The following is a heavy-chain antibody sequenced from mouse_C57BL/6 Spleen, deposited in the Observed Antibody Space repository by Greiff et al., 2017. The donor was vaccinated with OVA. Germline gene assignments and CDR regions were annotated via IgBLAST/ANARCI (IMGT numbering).Heavy chain of an antibody. Sequence: QVQLQQPGAELVKPGASVKLSCKASGYTFTSYWMQWVKQRPGQGLEWIGEIDPSDSYTNYNQKFKGKATLTVDTSSSTAYMQLSSLTSEDSAVYYCAREGLRPTGDYWGQGTTLTVSS. D-gene: IGHD2-2*01. J-gene: IGHJ2*01. CDR2: IDPSDSYT. V-gene: IGHV1-50*01. CDR1: GYTFTSYW. CDR3: AREGLRPTGDY.